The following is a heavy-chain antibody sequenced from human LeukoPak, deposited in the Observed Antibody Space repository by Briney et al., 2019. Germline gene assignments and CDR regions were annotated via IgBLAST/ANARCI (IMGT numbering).Heavy chain of an antibody. CDR3: ARTVGTTVEQPATDDAFDI. CDR1: GYTSTTYG. CDR2: TYNSYT. J-gene: IGHJ3*02. Sequence: ASVKVSCKASGYTSTTYGISWVRQAPGQGLEWMGWTYNSYTHYAQTLRDRLTMTTDTSTSTSYMELRSLRSDDTAVYYCARTVGTTVEQPATDDAFDIWGQGTMVTVSS. V-gene: IGHV1-18*01. D-gene: IGHD4-23*01.